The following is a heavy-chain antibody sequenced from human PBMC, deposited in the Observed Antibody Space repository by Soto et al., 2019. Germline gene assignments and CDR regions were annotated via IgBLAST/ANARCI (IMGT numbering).Heavy chain of an antibody. CDR3: ARDSLAVAGTDYYYYYGMDV. D-gene: IGHD6-19*01. V-gene: IGHV1-18*01. CDR2: ISAYNGNT. J-gene: IGHJ6*02. CDR1: GYTFTSYG. Sequence: ASVKVSCKASGYTFTSYGISWVRQAPGQGLEWMGWISAYNGNTNYAQKLQGRVTMTTDTSTSTAYMELRSLRSDDTAVYYCARDSLAVAGTDYYYYYGMDVWGQGTTATVS.